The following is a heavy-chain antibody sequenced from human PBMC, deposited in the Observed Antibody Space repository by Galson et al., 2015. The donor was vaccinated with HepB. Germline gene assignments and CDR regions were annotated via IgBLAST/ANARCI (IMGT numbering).Heavy chain of an antibody. Sequence: SLRLSCAASGFTVSSNYMSWVRQAPGKGLEWVSVIYSGGSTYYADSVKGRFTISRDNSKNTLYLQMNSLRAEDTAVYYCASTILWFGEPPSDYWGQGTLVTVSS. CDR2: IYSGGST. V-gene: IGHV3-66*02. D-gene: IGHD3-10*01. J-gene: IGHJ4*02. CDR3: ASTILWFGEPPSDY. CDR1: GFTVSSNY.